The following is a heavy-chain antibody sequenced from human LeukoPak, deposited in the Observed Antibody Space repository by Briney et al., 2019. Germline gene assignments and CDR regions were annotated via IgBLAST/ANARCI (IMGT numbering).Heavy chain of an antibody. CDR2: MNPDSGNT. CDR3: ARGITADRITIFGVVPVYYMDV. D-gene: IGHD3-3*01. CDR1: GYIFTDYY. Sequence: GASVKVSCKASGYIFTDYYMHWVRQATGQGLEWMGWMNPDSGNTGYAQKFQGRVTITRSTSISTAYMELSSLRSEDTAVYYCARGITADRITIFGVVPVYYMDVWGKGTTVTVSS. J-gene: IGHJ6*03. V-gene: IGHV1-8*03.